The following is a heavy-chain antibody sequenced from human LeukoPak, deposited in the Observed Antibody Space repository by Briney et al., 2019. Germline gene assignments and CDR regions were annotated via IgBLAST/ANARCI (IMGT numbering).Heavy chain of an antibody. CDR3: ARDFGRYGDYFYFDY. Sequence: SETLSLICTVSGYSITSGYYWGRVRQPPGKGLELIGSIYHRGSAYYNPSLKSRVTISVDTSNNQFSLKLSSVTAADTAVYYCARDFGRYGDYFYFDYWGQGTLVTVSS. J-gene: IGHJ4*02. V-gene: IGHV4-38-2*02. CDR2: IYHRGSA. CDR1: GYSITSGYY. D-gene: IGHD4-17*01.